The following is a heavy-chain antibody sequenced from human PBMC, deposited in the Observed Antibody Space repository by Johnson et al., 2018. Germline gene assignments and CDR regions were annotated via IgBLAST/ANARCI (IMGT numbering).Heavy chain of an antibody. V-gene: IGHV3-33*06. Sequence: QVQLVESGGGVVQPGRSXRLSCAESGFTFSSYGMHWVRQAPGKGLEWVAVIWYDGRNNYYADSVKGRFNISRENSKNTLYLQMNSLRAEDTTAVYYCAKDRGAAPSYYYYMDVWGKGTTVTVSS. CDR3: AKDRGAAPSYYYYMDV. J-gene: IGHJ6*03. CDR2: IWYDGRNN. D-gene: IGHD3-10*01. CDR1: GFTFSSYG.